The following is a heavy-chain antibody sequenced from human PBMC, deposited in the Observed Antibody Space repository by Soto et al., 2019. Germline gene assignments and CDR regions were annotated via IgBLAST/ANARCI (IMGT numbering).Heavy chain of an antibody. J-gene: IGHJ5*02. CDR3: ARQGGSAAAGTEFDP. CDR2: IYYSGST. D-gene: IGHD6-13*01. Sequence: QVQLQESGPGLVKPSETLSLTCTVSGGSISSYYWSWIRQPPGKGLEWIGYIYYSGSTNYNPSLKSRVTISVDTSKNQFSLKLSSVTAADTAVYYCARQGGSAAAGTEFDPWGQGTLVTVSS. CDR1: GGSISSYY. V-gene: IGHV4-59*08.